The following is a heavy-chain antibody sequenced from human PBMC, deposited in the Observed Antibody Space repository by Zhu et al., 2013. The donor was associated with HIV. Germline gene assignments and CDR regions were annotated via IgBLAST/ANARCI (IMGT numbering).Heavy chain of an antibody. CDR3: ARVPEEQQLVPYDPVRGSPRHGFDC. D-gene: IGHD6-13*01. J-gene: IGHJ4*02. V-gene: IGHV1-69*01. Sequence: QVQLVQSGAEVKKPGSSVKVSCKASGGTFSSYAISWVRQAPGQGLEWMGGIIPIFGTANYAQKFQGRVTITADESTSTAYMELSSLRSEDTAVYYCARVPEEQQLVPYDPVRGSPRHGFDCWGQGTLVTVSS. CDR2: IIPIFGTA. CDR1: GGTFSSYA.